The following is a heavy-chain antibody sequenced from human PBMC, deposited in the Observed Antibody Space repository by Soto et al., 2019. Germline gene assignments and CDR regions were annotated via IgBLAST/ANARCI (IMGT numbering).Heavy chain of an antibody. J-gene: IGHJ5*02. CDR1: GYTFTDYR. CDR3: ARPAGRLANWFDP. V-gene: IGHV1-46*01. CDR2: INPSGAST. D-gene: IGHD6-6*01. Sequence: QVQLLQSGAEVKKPGASVKVSCKSSGYTFTDYRMIWVRQAPGQGLEWMGIINPSGASTNYAQKFHGRVTLTRDSFTSTVYMELSSLRSEDTAVYYCARPAGRLANWFDPWGQGTLVTVAS.